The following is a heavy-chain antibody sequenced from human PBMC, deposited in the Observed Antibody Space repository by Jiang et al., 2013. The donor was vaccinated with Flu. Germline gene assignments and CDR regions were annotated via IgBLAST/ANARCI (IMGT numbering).Heavy chain of an antibody. D-gene: IGHD1-26*01. CDR2: IMLETNGGAT. V-gene: IGHV3-15*01. J-gene: IGHJ4*02. CDR1: GFTFRNSW. CDR3: VAGVGATPLDY. Sequence: VQLVESGGGLVKPGESLRLSCAASGFTFRNSWMSWVRQAPGKGLEWVGFIMLETNGGATDYGSPVKGRFTISRDDSKNTLYLQMDSLKTEDTALYYCVAGVGATPLDYWGQGTLVTVSS.